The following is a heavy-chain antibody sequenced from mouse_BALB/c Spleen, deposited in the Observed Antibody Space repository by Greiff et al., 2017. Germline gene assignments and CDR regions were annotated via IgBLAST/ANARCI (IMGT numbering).Heavy chain of an antibody. V-gene: IGHV2-9*02. Sequence: QVQLQQSGPGLVAPSQSLSITCTVSGFSLTSYGVHWVRQPPGKGLEWLGVIWAGGSTNYNSALMSRLSISKDNSKSQVFLKMNSLQTDDTAMYYCARALDSSGYNAMDYWGQGTSVTVSS. CDR3: ARALDSSGYNAMDY. CDR2: IWAGGST. CDR1: GFSLTSYG. J-gene: IGHJ4*01. D-gene: IGHD3-2*01.